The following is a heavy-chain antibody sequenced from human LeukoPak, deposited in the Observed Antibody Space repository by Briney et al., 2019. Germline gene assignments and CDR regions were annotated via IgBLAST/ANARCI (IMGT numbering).Heavy chain of an antibody. D-gene: IGHD3-10*01. CDR2: IYYSGST. CDR1: GGSISSYY. CDR3: ARSDYYGSGPHAFDI. Sequence: SETLSLTCTVSGGSISSYYWSWIRQPPGKGLEWIGYIYYSGSTNYNPSLKSRVTVSVDTSKNQFSLRLRSVTAADTAVYYCARSDYYGSGPHAFDIWGQGTMVTVSS. J-gene: IGHJ3*02. V-gene: IGHV4-59*01.